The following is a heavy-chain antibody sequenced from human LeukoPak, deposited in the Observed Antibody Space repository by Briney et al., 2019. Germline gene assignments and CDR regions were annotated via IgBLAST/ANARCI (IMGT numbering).Heavy chain of an antibody. J-gene: IGHJ6*02. CDR3: ARGPRYCSSTSCSPSYYYYGMDV. CDR2: INHSGST. CDR1: GGSFSGYY. V-gene: IGHV4-34*01. D-gene: IGHD2-2*01. Sequence: SETLSLTCAVYGGSFSGYYWSWIRQPPGKGLEWIGEINHSGSTNYNPSLKSRVTISVDTSKNQFSLKLSSVTAAATAVYYCARGPRYCSSTSCSPSYYYYGMDVWGQGTTVTVSS.